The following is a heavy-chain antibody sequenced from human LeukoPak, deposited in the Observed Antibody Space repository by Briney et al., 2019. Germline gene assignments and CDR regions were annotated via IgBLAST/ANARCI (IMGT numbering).Heavy chain of an antibody. D-gene: IGHD1-26*01. CDR1: GFTFSDYN. V-gene: IGHV3-11*01. J-gene: IGHJ4*02. CDR2: ISRSGSTK. Sequence: GGSLRLSCAASGFTFSDYNMRWIRQAPGKGLEWVSSISRSGSTKYYADSVKGRFTISRDNAKNSLFLQMNSLRAEDTAVYYCARDWSGSYVYWGQGTLVTVSS. CDR3: ARDWSGSYVY.